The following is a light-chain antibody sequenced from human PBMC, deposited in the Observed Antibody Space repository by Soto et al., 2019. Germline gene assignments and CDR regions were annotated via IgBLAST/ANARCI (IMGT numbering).Light chain of an antibody. CDR3: MQTLQAPT. J-gene: IGKJ1*01. CDR2: LGS. V-gene: IGKV2-28*01. CDR1: QSLLHTNGHKY. Sequence: DIVMTQSPLSLLVTPGEPASISCRSSQSLLHTNGHKYLNWYLQKPGQSPHLLIYLGSNRASGVPDRFSGSGSGTDFTLTISRVEAEDVGVYYCMQTLQAPTFGQGTKVDIK.